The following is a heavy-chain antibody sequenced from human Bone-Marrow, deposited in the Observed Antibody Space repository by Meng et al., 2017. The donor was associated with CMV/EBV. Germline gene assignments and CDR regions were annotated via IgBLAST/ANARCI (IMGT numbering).Heavy chain of an antibody. CDR1: GFTFSSYW. V-gene: IGHV3-48*04. CDR2: ISSSSSTI. Sequence: GESLKIYCAASGFTFSSYWMHWVRQAPGKGLEWVSYISSSSSTIYYADSVKGRFTISRDNAKNSLYLQMNSLRAEDTAVYYCARDHSSREVGLLLGYYYYGMDVWGQGTTVTVSS. J-gene: IGHJ6*02. CDR3: ARDHSSREVGLLLGYYYYGMDV. D-gene: IGHD6-13*01.